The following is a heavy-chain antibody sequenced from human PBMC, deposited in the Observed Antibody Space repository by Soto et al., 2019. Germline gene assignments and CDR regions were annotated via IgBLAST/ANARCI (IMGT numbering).Heavy chain of an antibody. D-gene: IGHD5-12*01. CDR2: MKEDGSEK. Sequence: EVQLVKSGGGLVQPGGSLRLSCAASGLTFSSYWMSWVRQTPGKGLEWVANMKEDGSEKYYVDSVKGRFTISRDNVKSSLYLQMNGLRAEDTAVYYCARGRWLQFDWGQGTLVTVSS. CDR3: ARGRWLQFD. CDR1: GLTFSSYW. J-gene: IGHJ4*02. V-gene: IGHV3-7*05.